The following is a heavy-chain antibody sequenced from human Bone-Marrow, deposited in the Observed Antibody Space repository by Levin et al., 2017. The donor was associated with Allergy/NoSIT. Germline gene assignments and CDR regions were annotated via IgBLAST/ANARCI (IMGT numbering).Heavy chain of an antibody. D-gene: IGHD5-24*01. CDR1: GFTFDDYA. CDR3: AKDMTGDGYPRGYFDY. J-gene: IGHJ4*02. Sequence: GGSLRLSCAASGFTFDDYAMHWVRQAPGKGLEWVSGISWYSGSIGYADSVKGRFTISRDNAKNSLYLQMNSLRAEDTALYYCAKDMTGDGYPRGYFDYWGQGTLVTVSS. V-gene: IGHV3-9*01. CDR2: ISWYSGSI.